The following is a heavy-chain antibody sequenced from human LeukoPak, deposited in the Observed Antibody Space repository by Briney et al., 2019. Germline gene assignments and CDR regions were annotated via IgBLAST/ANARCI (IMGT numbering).Heavy chain of an antibody. J-gene: IGHJ4*02. CDR3: ARVPYYDILTGYYPY. CDR2: INPNSGGT. V-gene: IGHV1-2*02. Sequence: GASVKVSCKASGYTFTGYYMHWVRQAPGQGLEWMGWINPNSGGTNYAQKFQGRVTMTRDTSISTAYMELSRLRSDVTAVYYCARVPYYDILTGYYPYWGQGTLVTVSS. CDR1: GYTFTGYY. D-gene: IGHD3-9*01.